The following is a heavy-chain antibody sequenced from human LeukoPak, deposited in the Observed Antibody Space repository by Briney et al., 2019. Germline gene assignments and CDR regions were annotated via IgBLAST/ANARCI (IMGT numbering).Heavy chain of an antibody. D-gene: IGHD3-22*01. V-gene: IGHV3-30-3*01. CDR2: ISYDGSNK. J-gene: IGHJ4*02. CDR3: ARDLAPYYDSSGPYFDY. Sequence: GRSLRLSCAASGFTFSSYAMHWVRQAPGKGLEWVAVISYDGSNKNYADSVKGRFTISRDNSKNTLYLQMNSLRAEDTAVYYCARDLAPYYDSSGPYFDYWGQGTLVTVSS. CDR1: GFTFSSYA.